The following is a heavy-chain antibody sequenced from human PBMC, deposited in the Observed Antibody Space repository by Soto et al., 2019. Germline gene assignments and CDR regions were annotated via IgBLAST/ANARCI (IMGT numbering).Heavy chain of an antibody. CDR2: IYSGGST. V-gene: IGHV3-53*01. Sequence: PGGPLRLSCAASGFTVSSNYMSWVRQAPGKGLEWVSVIYSGGSTYYADSVKGRFTISRDNSKNTLYLQMNSLRAEDTAVYYCARLIANTAMEYAFDIWGQGTMVTVSS. D-gene: IGHD5-18*01. CDR1: GFTVSSNY. CDR3: ARLIANTAMEYAFDI. J-gene: IGHJ3*02.